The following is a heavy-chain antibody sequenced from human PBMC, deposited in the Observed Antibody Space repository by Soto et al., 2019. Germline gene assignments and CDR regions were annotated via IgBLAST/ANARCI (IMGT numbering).Heavy chain of an antibody. V-gene: IGHV4-31*03. Sequence: QVQLQESGPGLVKPSQTLSLTCTVSGGSISSGGYYWSWIRQHPGKGLEWIGYIYYSGSTYYNPSLKSRVTISVDTSKNQFSLKLSSVTAADTAVYYCARDRGFGGYYGSGSYSAIDYWGQGTLVTVSS. CDR1: GGSISSGGYY. J-gene: IGHJ4*02. CDR2: IYYSGST. D-gene: IGHD3-10*01. CDR3: ARDRGFGGYYGSGSYSAIDY.